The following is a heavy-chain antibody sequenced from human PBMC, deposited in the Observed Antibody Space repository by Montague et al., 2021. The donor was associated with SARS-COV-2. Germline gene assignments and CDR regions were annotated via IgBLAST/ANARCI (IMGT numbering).Heavy chain of an antibody. CDR1: GGSISSGNYY. CDR2: IYSSGHV. Sequence: TLSLTCTVSGGSISSGNYYWTWIRQLPGKGLEWIGHIYSSGHVXYNPSLKSRLTISIDTTNNQFSLRLASVTAADTGAYYCARDRGSGWLAYYGMDVWGQGTTVTVSS. D-gene: IGHD6-19*01. J-gene: IGHJ6*02. CDR3: ARDRGSGWLAYYGMDV. V-gene: IGHV4-31*02.